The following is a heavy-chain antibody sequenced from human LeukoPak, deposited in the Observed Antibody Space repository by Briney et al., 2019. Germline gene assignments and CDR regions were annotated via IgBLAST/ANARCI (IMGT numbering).Heavy chain of an antibody. Sequence: SETLSLTCAVYGGSFSGYYRSSIREPPGKGLEWIWYIFYSVSTTYNPSLKSRVTISVDTSKNQFSLKLSSVTAADTAVYYCARDGGYGSGSYIWGQGTMVTVSS. CDR1: GGSFSGYY. CDR2: IFYSVST. J-gene: IGHJ3*02. V-gene: IGHV4-59*01. CDR3: ARDGGYGSGSYI. D-gene: IGHD3-10*01.